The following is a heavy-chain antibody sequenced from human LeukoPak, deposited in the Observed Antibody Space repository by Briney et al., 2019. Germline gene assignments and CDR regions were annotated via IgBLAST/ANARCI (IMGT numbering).Heavy chain of an antibody. J-gene: IGHJ4*02. V-gene: IGHV1-69*04. CDR1: GGTFSSYA. CDR2: IIPILGIA. Sequence: SVKGSCKASGGTFSSYAISWVRQAPGQGLEWMGRIIPILGIANYAQKFQGRVTITADKSTSTAYMELSSLRSEDTAVYYCARDLTYYDSSGYYLEGPSYYFDYWGQGTLVTVSS. CDR3: ARDLTYYDSSGYYLEGPSYYFDY. D-gene: IGHD3-22*01.